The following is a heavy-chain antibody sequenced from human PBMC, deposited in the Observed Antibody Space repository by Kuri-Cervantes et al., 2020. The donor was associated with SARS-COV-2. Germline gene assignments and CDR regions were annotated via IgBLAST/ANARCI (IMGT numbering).Heavy chain of an antibody. D-gene: IGHD6-13*01. J-gene: IGHJ5*02. CDR3: AHRPSSSWWGDWFDP. V-gene: IGHV2-70*12. CDR1: GFSLTTSGMC. Sequence: SGPTLVKPTRTLTLTCTFSGFSLTTSGMCVAWIRQPPGKALEWLARIDWDDDKYYKTSLNTRLSISKDTSKDQVVLTMTNMDPVDTATYYCAHRPSSSWWGDWFDPWGQGTLVTVSS. CDR2: IDWDDDK.